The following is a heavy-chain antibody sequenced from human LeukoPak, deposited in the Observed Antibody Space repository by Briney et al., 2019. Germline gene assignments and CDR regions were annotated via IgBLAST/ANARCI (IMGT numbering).Heavy chain of an antibody. Sequence: GSLRLSCAASGFTFSSYAMSWVRPAPGKGLEWVSAISGSGGSTYYADSVKGRFTISRDNSKNTLYLQMNSLRAEDTAVYYCARGGYYDSSGYGEAFDIWGQGTMVTVSS. J-gene: IGHJ3*02. V-gene: IGHV3-23*01. D-gene: IGHD3-22*01. CDR2: ISGSGGST. CDR1: GFTFSSYA. CDR3: ARGGYYDSSGYGEAFDI.